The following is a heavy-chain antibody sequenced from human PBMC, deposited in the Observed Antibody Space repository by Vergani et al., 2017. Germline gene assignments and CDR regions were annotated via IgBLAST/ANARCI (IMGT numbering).Heavy chain of an antibody. Sequence: EVQLLESGGDLVQPGGSLRLSCAASGFTFNHYAMNWVRQAPGKGLEWVSGISGSGGSTYYAGSVKGRFTISRDSSKNTLYLQMNSLSAGDTAVYYCAKANPRNSGYDYLYYHAMDVWGQGTTVTVSS. V-gene: IGHV3-23*01. D-gene: IGHD5-12*01. CDR2: ISGSGGST. CDR3: AKANPRNSGYDYLYYHAMDV. J-gene: IGHJ6*02. CDR1: GFTFNHYA.